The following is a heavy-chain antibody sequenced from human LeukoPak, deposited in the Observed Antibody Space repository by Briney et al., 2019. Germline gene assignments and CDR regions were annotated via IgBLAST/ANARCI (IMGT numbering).Heavy chain of an antibody. Sequence: PGGSLRLSCAASGFTFSSYSMNWVRQPPGKGLEWIGETNHSGSTNYNPSLKSRVTISVDTSKNQFSLKLSSVTAADTAVYYCARGGMEGWGSYRYFDYWGQGTLVTVSS. J-gene: IGHJ4*02. CDR2: TNHSGST. CDR3: ARGGMEGWGSYRYFDY. CDR1: GFTFSSYS. D-gene: IGHD3-16*02. V-gene: IGHV4-34*01.